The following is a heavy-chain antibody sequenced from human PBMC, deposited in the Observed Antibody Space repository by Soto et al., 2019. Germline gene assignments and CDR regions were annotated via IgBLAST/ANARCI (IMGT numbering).Heavy chain of an antibody. V-gene: IGHV3-23*01. CDR3: AKGSGSSGWYEIPYLYYGMDV. CDR1: GFTFSSYA. J-gene: IGHJ6*02. D-gene: IGHD6-19*01. Sequence: GGSLRLSCAASGFTFSSYAMSWVRQAPGKGLEWVSAISGSGGSTYYADSVKGRFTISRENSKNTLYLQMNSLRAEDTAVYYCAKGSGSSGWYEIPYLYYGMDVWGQGTTVTVSS. CDR2: ISGSGGST.